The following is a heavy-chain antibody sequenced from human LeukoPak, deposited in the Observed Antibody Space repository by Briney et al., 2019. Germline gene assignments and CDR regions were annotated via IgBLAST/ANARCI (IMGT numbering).Heavy chain of an antibody. V-gene: IGHV4-59*01. Sequence: SETLSLTCTVSGGSIISYYWSWIRQPPGKGLEWIGYIYYSGSTNYNPSLKSRVTISVDTSKNQFSLKLSSVTAADTAVYYCARDGHYYYMDVWGKGTTVTVSS. CDR2: IYYSGST. CDR3: ARDGHYYYMDV. J-gene: IGHJ6*03. CDR1: GGSIISYY.